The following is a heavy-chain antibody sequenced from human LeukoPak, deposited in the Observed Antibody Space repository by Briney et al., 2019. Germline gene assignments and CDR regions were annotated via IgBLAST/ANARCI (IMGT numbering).Heavy chain of an antibody. CDR3: AREAVLLWVFDY. CDR1: GFTFSSYA. J-gene: IGHJ4*02. V-gene: IGHV3-30*04. Sequence: GRSLRLSCAASGFTFSSYAMHWVRQAPGKGLEWVAVISYDGSNKYYADSVKGRFTISRDNSKNTLYLQMNSLRAEDTAVYYCAREAVLLWVFDYWGQGTPVTVSS. D-gene: IGHD3-10*01. CDR2: ISYDGSNK.